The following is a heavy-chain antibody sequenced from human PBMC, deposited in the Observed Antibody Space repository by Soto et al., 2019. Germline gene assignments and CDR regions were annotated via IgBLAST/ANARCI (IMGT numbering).Heavy chain of an antibody. Sequence: PSQTLSRTGAISGGSVSSNTASWNWIRQSPSRGLEWLGRTYFRSKWYNDYAVSVKSRIIINPDTSNNQFSLQLNSVTPEDTAVYFCAKGDNLGPKTGYAFDPWGQGIMVTVSS. D-gene: IGHD5-12*01. CDR2: TYFRSKWYN. CDR3: AKGDNLGPKTGYAFDP. CDR1: GGSVSSNTAS. V-gene: IGHV6-1*01. J-gene: IGHJ5*02.